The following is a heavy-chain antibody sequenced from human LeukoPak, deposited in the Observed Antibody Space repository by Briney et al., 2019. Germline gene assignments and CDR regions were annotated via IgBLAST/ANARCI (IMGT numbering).Heavy chain of an antibody. CDR1: GFTFSSYS. CDR2: ISSSSSYI. J-gene: IGHJ4*02. CDR3: ARESGAWGPFDY. Sequence: PGGSLRLSCAASGFTFSSYSMNWVRQAPGKGLEWVSSISSSSSYIYYADSVKGRFPISRDNAENSLYLQMNSLRAEDTAVYYCARESGAWGPFDYWGQGTLVTVSS. D-gene: IGHD7-27*01. V-gene: IGHV3-21*01.